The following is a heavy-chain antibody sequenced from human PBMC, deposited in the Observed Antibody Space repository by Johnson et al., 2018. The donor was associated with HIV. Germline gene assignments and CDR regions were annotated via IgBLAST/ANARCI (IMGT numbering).Heavy chain of an antibody. CDR3: ARGGPFHAFDI. J-gene: IGHJ3*02. D-gene: IGHD2-21*01. CDR1: GFTFSSYG. Sequence: QVQLVESGGGVVQPGGSLRLSCAAFGFTFSSYGMHWVRQAPGKGLEWVAFLRYDGSNKYYADSVKGRFTISRDNSKNTLYLQMNSLRVEDTAVYYCARGGPFHAFDIWGHGTTVTVSS. CDR2: LRYDGSNK. V-gene: IGHV3-30*02.